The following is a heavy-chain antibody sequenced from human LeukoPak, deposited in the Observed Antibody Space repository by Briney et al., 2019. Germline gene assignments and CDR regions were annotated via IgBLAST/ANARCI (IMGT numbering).Heavy chain of an antibody. J-gene: IGHJ4*02. D-gene: IGHD5-12*01. CDR3: AKAAGYSGYDYPDN. CDR1: GFTFSSYA. Sequence: GGSLRLSCAVSGFTFSSYAMSWVRQAPGKGLEWVSGISGSAYSTYYADSVQGRFTISRDNSKNTLYLQMNSLRAEDTAVYYCAKAAGYSGYDYPDNWGQGTLVTVSS. V-gene: IGHV3-23*01. CDR2: ISGSAYST.